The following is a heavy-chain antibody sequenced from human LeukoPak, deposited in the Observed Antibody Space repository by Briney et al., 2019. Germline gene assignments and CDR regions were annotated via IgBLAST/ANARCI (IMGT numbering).Heavy chain of an antibody. CDR2: MPYDGSNE. D-gene: IGHD2-21*02. Sequence: GGSLRLSCVPSGFTFSTYGIHWLRQAPGKGLEGVTFMPYDGSNEYYTEYVQGRFTIYRENYKKKLYLQMNSLRPEDTAVYFCAKDHTGGVVTWGPGTLVTVSS. V-gene: IGHV3-30*02. CDR1: GFTFSTYG. J-gene: IGHJ4*02. CDR3: AKDHTGGVVT.